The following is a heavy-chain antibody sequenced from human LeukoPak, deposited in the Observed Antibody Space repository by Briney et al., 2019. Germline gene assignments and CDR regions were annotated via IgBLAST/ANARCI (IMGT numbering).Heavy chain of an antibody. J-gene: IGHJ5*02. CDR3: ARGPITMVRGVIDWFDP. CDR2: INPNSGGT. D-gene: IGHD3-10*01. Sequence: ASVKVSCKASGYTFTGYYMHWVRQAPGQGLEWMGWINPNSGGTNYAQKFQGRVTMTRDTSISTAYMELSSLRSEDTAVYYCARGPITMVRGVIDWFDPWGQGTLVTVSS. CDR1: GYTFTGYY. V-gene: IGHV1-2*02.